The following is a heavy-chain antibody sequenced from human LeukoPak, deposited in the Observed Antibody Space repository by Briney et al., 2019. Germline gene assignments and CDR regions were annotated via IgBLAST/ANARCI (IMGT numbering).Heavy chain of an antibody. Sequence: SETLSLTCTVSGDSLTIPYYWGWIRQSPGKGLEGIGSIFHSGNTYYSPSLKSRVTISIDTSKNQFSLRLNSVTAADTAVYYCARPGESSGYMWFYWGQGTLVTVSS. V-gene: IGHV4-38-2*02. J-gene: IGHJ4*02. D-gene: IGHD3-22*01. CDR3: ARPGESSGYMWFY. CDR2: IFHSGNT. CDR1: GDSLTIPYY.